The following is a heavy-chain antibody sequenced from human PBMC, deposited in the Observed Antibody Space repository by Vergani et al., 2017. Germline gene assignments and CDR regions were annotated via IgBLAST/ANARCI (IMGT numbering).Heavy chain of an antibody. Sequence: QVQLVQSGAEVKKPGASVKVSCKTSGYSFTDYYFHWVRQAPGQGLEWMGWISPNNGDTHYAQKFQGRVIMTRDTSISTAYMELRSLKSDDTAVYYCTRERQEGDFYYYMDVWGKGTTVTVSS. D-gene: IGHD3-16*01. V-gene: IGHV1-2*02. CDR2: ISPNNGDT. CDR1: GYSFTDYY. J-gene: IGHJ6*03. CDR3: TRERQEGDFYYYMDV.